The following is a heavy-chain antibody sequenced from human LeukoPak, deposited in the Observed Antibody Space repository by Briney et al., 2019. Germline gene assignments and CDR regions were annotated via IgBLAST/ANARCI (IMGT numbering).Heavy chain of an antibody. CDR1: GFTFTSSA. Sequence: SVKVSCKASGFTFTSSAMQWVRQARGQRLEWIGWIVVGSGNTNYAQKFQGRVTITADESTSTAYMELSSLRSEDTAVYYCARAKEVAVALNYFDYWGQGTLVTVSS. V-gene: IGHV1-58*02. J-gene: IGHJ4*02. CDR3: ARAKEVAVALNYFDY. D-gene: IGHD6-19*01. CDR2: IVVGSGNT.